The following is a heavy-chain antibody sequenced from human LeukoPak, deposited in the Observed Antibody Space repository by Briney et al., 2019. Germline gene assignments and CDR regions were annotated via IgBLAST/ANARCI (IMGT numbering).Heavy chain of an antibody. V-gene: IGHV3-33*01. D-gene: IGHD2-2*01. CDR3: ARDKGCSSTSCSAIDY. Sequence: PGGSLRLSCAASGFTFSSYGMHWVRQAPGKGLEWVAVIWYDGSNKYYADSVKGRFTISRDNSENTLYLQMNSLRAEDTAVYYCARDKGCSSTSCSAIDYWGQGTLVTVSS. CDR2: IWYDGSNK. CDR1: GFTFSSYG. J-gene: IGHJ4*02.